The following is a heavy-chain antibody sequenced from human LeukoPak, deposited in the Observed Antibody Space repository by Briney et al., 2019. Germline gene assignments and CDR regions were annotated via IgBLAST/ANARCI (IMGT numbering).Heavy chain of an antibody. Sequence: SVKVSCKASGGTFSSYAINWVRQAPGQGLEWMGGIISIFGTVNYAQRFQGRVTITADESTSTAYMELSSLRSEDTAVYYCAREGVGGTLKYQLLKYWFDPWGQGTLVTVSS. CDR2: IISIFGTV. D-gene: IGHD2-2*01. J-gene: IGHJ5*02. CDR3: AREGVGGTLKYQLLKYWFDP. CDR1: GGTFSSYA. V-gene: IGHV1-69*13.